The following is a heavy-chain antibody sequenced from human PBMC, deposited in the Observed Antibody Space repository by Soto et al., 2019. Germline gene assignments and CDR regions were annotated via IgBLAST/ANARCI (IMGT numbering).Heavy chain of an antibody. J-gene: IGHJ4*02. CDR2: VNPGNGTT. CDR3: ARDTYANFDY. D-gene: IGHD2-8*01. V-gene: IGHV1-2*02. CDR1: GYTFTAYY. Sequence: ASVKVSCKASGYTFTAYYMHWVRQAPGQGLEWMGWVNPGNGTTSFAQKFQGRVTMARDTSISTAYMELSGLRSDDTAMYYCARDTYANFDYWGQGTLVTVSS.